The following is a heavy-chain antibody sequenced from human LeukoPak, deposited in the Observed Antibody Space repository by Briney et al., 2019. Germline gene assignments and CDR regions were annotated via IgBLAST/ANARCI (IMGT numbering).Heavy chain of an antibody. CDR2: SWYDGSTK. CDR1: GFNLRTYG. D-gene: IGHD2-21*02. V-gene: IGHV3-33*01. CDR3: ARDITLVTLYYFDS. J-gene: IGHJ4*02. Sequence: GALRLSCAASGFNLRTYGMHWVRQAPGKGLEWVALSWYDGSTKYYADSVKGRFSISRDNSKNTVYLQMDGLRAEDTAVYYCARDITLVTLYYFDSWGQGTLVTVSS.